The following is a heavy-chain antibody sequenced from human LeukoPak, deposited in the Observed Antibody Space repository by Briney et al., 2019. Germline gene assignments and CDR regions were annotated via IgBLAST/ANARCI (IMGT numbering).Heavy chain of an antibody. CDR3: ARISYNSWTV. CDR1: GGSISSSNW. Sequence: SGTLSLTCAVSGGSISSSNWWSWVRQPPGKGLEWIGSIYHSGSTYYNPSLKSRVTISLDTSKNQFSLKLSSVTAADTAVYYCARISYNSWTVWGQGTLVTVSS. J-gene: IGHJ4*02. CDR2: IYHSGST. D-gene: IGHD2/OR15-2a*01. V-gene: IGHV4-4*02.